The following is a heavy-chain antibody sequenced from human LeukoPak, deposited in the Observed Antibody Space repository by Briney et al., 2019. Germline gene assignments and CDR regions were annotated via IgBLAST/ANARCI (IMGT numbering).Heavy chain of an antibody. V-gene: IGHV1-2*02. CDR3: VRVRHSSGWYGGAGY. CDR1: GYTFTGYY. D-gene: IGHD6-19*01. CDR2: INPNSGGT. Sequence: GASVKVSCKASGYTFTGYYMHWVRQAPGQGLEWMGWINPNSGGTNYAQKFQGRVTITRDTSISTAYMELSRLRSDDTAVYYCVRVRHSSGWYGGAGYWGQGTLVTVSS. J-gene: IGHJ4*02.